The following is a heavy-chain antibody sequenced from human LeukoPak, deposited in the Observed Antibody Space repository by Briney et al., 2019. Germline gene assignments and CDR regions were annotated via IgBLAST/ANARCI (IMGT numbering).Heavy chain of an antibody. Sequence: SSETLSLTCAVYGGSFSGYYWSWIRQPPGKGLEWIGEINHSGSTNYNPSLKSRVTISVDTSKNQFSLKLSSVTAEDTAVYYCARGSSAPWWFDPWGQGTLVTVSS. J-gene: IGHJ5*02. CDR1: GGSFSGYY. V-gene: IGHV4-34*01. CDR2: INHSGST. CDR3: ARGSSAPWWFDP. D-gene: IGHD3-22*01.